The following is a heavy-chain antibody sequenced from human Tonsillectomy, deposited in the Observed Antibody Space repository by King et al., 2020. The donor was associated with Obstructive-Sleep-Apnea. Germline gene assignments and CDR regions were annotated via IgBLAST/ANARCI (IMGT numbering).Heavy chain of an antibody. J-gene: IGHJ4*02. CDR1: GFTFNNYA. CDR3: AEDSDYGYY. V-gene: IGHV3-23*04. D-gene: IGHD4-17*01. CDR2: INDTATST. Sequence: VQLVESGGGLVQPGGSLRLSCAASGFTFNNYAMSWVRQAPGKGLEWVAAINDTATSTYYADSVKGRFTISRDNSKNTVYLQMNSLGVDDTAVYYCAEDSDYGYYWGQGTLVTVSS.